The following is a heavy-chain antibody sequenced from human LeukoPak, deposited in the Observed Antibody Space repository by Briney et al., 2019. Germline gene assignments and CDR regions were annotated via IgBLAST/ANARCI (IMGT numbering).Heavy chain of an antibody. Sequence: GGSLRLPCAASGFTFSSYSMNCVRQAPGKGLEWVSSISSSSSYIYYADSVKGRFTISRDNAKNSLYLQMNSLRAEDTAVYYCANSIGWYYFDYWGQGTLVTVSS. J-gene: IGHJ4*02. V-gene: IGHV3-21*04. D-gene: IGHD6-19*01. CDR3: ANSIGWYYFDY. CDR1: GFTFSSYS. CDR2: ISSSSSYI.